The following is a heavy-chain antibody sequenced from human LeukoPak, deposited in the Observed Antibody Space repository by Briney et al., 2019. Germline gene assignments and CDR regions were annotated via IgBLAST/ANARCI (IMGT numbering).Heavy chain of an antibody. CDR3: AKDSQVISTYYFDY. CDR2: INQDGSEE. D-gene: IGHD2-21*01. Sequence: GGSLRLSCAASGFTFRTYWMSWIRQAPGKEPEWVADINQDGSEEYYLQSVRGRFTVSRDNAQNAVFLQMTNLRAEDTAVYYCAKDSQVISTYYFDYWGQGTLVTVSS. CDR1: GFTFRTYW. V-gene: IGHV3-7*03. J-gene: IGHJ4*02.